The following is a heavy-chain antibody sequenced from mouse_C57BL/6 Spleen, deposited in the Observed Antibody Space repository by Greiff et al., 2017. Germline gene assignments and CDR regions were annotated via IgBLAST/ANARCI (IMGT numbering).Heavy chain of an antibody. D-gene: IGHD1-1*01. V-gene: IGHV1-7*01. J-gene: IGHJ4*01. Sequence: VQLQQSGAELAKPGASVKLSCKASGYTFTSYWMHWVNQRPGQGLEWIGYINPSSGYTKYNQKFKDKATLTADKSSSTAYMQLSSLTYEDSAVYYCARGDYYGSSYGGLAMDYWGQGTSVTVSS. CDR2: INPSSGYT. CDR1: GYTFTSYW. CDR3: ARGDYYGSSYGGLAMDY.